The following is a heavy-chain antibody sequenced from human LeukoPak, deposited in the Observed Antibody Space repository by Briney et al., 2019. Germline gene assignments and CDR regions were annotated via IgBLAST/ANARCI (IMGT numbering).Heavy chain of an antibody. CDR1: GGSISGNY. D-gene: IGHD5-18*01. CDR3: ARQGIQRWLPFDY. CDR2: IYYSGST. V-gene: IGHV4-59*08. Sequence: KSSETLSLTCTVSGGSISGNYWSWIRQPPGKGLEWIGYIYYSGSTNYNPSLKSRLTISVDTSKKQFSLKLSSVTAADTAVYYCARQGIQRWLPFDYWGQGTLVTVSS. J-gene: IGHJ4*02.